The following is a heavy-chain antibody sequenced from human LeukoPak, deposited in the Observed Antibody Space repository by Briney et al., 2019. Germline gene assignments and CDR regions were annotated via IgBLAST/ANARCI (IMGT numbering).Heavy chain of an antibody. CDR2: INPNSGGT. J-gene: IGHJ4*02. CDR1: GYTFTGYY. Sequence: ASVKVSCKASGYTFTGYYMHWVRQAPGHGLEWMGWINPNSGGTNYAQKFQGRVTMTRDTSISTAYMELSSLRSEDTAVYYCARDTVDTAMASQYWGQGTLVTVSS. V-gene: IGHV1-2*02. CDR3: ARDTVDTAMASQY. D-gene: IGHD5-18*01.